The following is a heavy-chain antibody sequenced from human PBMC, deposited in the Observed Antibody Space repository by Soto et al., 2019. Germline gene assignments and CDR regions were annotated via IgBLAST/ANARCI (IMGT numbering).Heavy chain of an antibody. CDR2: IYYSGST. CDR1: GGSISSSSYY. Sequence: QLQLQESGPGLVKPSETLSLTCTVSGGSISSSSYYWGWIRQPPGKGLEWIGSIYYSGSTYYNPSLKSRVTISVDTSXXQXXLKLSSVXXXXXXVYYCARLRYSSDPPPYYFDYWGQGTLVTVSS. CDR3: ARLRYSSDPPPYYFDY. D-gene: IGHD6-19*01. V-gene: IGHV4-39*01. J-gene: IGHJ4*02.